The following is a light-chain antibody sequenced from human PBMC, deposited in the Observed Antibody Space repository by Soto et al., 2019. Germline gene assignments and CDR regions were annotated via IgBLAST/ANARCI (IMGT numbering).Light chain of an antibody. CDR2: GAS. Sequence: EIVLTQSPGTLSLSPGERATLSCRASQSVSNNYLAWYQQKPGQAPRLLIYGASNRATGIPARFSGSGSGTDFTLTISSLQSEDFAVYYCQQYNNWWTFGQGTKVDIK. CDR1: QSVSNN. V-gene: IGKV3D-15*01. J-gene: IGKJ1*01. CDR3: QQYNNWWT.